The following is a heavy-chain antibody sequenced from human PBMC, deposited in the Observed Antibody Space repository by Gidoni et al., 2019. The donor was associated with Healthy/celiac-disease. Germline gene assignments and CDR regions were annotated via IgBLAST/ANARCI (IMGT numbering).Heavy chain of an antibody. J-gene: IGHJ6*02. D-gene: IGHD4-17*01. V-gene: IGHV3-21*01. CDR2: ISSSSSYI. CDR1: GFTFSSYS. Sequence: EVQLVESGGGLVKPGGSLSLSCAASGFTFSSYSMNWVRQAPGKGLEWVSSISSSSSYIYYADSVKGRFTISRDNAKNSLYLQMNSLRAEDTAVYYCARLTTVTSGYYYYGMDVWGQGTTVTVSS. CDR3: ARLTTVTSGYYYYGMDV.